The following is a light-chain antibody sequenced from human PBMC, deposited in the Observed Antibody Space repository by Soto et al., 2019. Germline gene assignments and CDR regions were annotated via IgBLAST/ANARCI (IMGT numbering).Light chain of an antibody. Sequence: DIQMTQSPSSLSASVGDRVTIACRASQSINIFLNWYQQKPGKAPKLLIYCASSLQSGFPSRFSAAGSGTDFNLSIPSLQPEDFGTYYCQQSSGGPPFTFGPGTTVDIK. CDR3: QQSSGGPPFT. V-gene: IGKV1-39*01. J-gene: IGKJ3*01. CDR1: QSINIF. CDR2: CAS.